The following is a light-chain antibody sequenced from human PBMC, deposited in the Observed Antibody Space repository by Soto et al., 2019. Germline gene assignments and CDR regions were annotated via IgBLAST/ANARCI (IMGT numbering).Light chain of an antibody. V-gene: IGKV3-20*01. CDR1: QTITNHD. CDR2: GAS. J-gene: IGKJ2*01. Sequence: EIVLTQSPDILSVSPGERATVSCRASQTITNHDLAWYQKKTDQAPRLLLYGASNKLPGIADRFSGSGSGTEFTLPIDRLQQADVAVYYCYHYGTSHPHTFGQGTKLDIK. CDR3: YHYGTSHPHT.